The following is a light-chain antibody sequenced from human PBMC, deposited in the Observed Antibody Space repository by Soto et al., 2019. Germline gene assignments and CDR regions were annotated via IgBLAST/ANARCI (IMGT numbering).Light chain of an antibody. CDR1: QSISSY. J-gene: IGKJ1*01. CDR2: AAS. Sequence: IHMTLSPSSLSGSVIYRVTITCLSSQSISSYLNWYQQKPGKAPKLLIYAASSLQSGVPSRFSGSGSGTDFTLTITSLQPEDFGTYYCPQTYSPPQRFGHGTKVDIK. CDR3: PQTYSPPQR. V-gene: IGKV1-39*01.